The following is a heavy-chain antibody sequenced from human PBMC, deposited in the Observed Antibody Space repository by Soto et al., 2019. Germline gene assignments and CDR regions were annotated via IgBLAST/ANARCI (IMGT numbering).Heavy chain of an antibody. CDR1: GFPFRDYF. CDR2: IGGSGSVEI. J-gene: IGHJ6*02. Sequence: QVQLVESGGGLVKPGESLRLSCAASGFPFRDYFMTWIRQAPGKGLERVAHIGGSGSVEIYYADSVKGRFSISRDNAKNSLYLQMNSLRAEDTAVYYCAREGITETPRVGFYYGMDVWGRGTTVTVSS. V-gene: IGHV3-11*01. D-gene: IGHD1-20*01. CDR3: AREGITETPRVGFYYGMDV.